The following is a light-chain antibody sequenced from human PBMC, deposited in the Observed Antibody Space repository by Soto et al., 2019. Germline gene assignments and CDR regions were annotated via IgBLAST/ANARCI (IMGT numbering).Light chain of an antibody. CDR2: GAS. CDR1: QGINKF. J-gene: IGKJ2*01. V-gene: IGKV1-9*01. CDR3: QQLTNFRFT. Sequence: IQLTQSPSSLSASVGDRVTITCLASQGINKFLAWYQQRPGKAPQLLVYGASTFQSGVPSRFSGSGSGTDFTLTISSLQPEEFAAYYCQQLTNFRFTFGQGTKLDIK.